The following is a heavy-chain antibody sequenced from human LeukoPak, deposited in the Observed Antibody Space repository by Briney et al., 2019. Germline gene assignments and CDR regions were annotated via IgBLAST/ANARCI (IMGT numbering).Heavy chain of an antibody. J-gene: IGHJ5*02. CDR1: GGSISSGDYY. Sequence: PSQTLSLTCTVSGGSISSGDYYWSWIRQPPGKGLEWIGYIYYSGRTYYNPSLKSRVTISVDTSKNQFSLKLSSVTAADTAVYYCARARVDIVVVPAATPGGVDNWFDPWGQGTLVTVSS. D-gene: IGHD2-2*03. CDR2: IYYSGRT. V-gene: IGHV4-30-4*01. CDR3: ARARVDIVVVPAATPGGVDNWFDP.